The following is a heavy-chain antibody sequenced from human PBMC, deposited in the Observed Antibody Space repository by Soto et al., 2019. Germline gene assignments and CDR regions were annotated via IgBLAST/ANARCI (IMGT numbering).Heavy chain of an antibody. CDR3: ATSYGSGYRAFDS. CDR2: INPILSMS. D-gene: IGHD3-10*01. Sequence: QVQLVQSGVDVQRPGSSVRVSCKASGDTFNFYSINWVRQAPGLGLQWMGRINPILSMSNYAPRFQGRVTXTXDXXTSTAYMELSSLRSEDTAMYYCATSYGSGYRAFDSWGQGALVTVSS. J-gene: IGHJ4*02. V-gene: IGHV1-69*02. CDR1: GDTFNFYS.